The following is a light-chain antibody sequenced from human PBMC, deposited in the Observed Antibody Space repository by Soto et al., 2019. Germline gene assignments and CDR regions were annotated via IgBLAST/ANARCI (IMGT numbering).Light chain of an antibody. V-gene: IGKV3-11*01. CDR2: DTS. CDR1: PSVTSY. Sequence: EIVLTQSPATLSLSPGERATLSCRASPSVTSYLAWYQQKPGQAPMLLIYDTSNRATGIPARFSGSGSGTDFTLTISRLEPDDFAVYYCQQRSSWPPTFGGGTKVEIK. J-gene: IGKJ4*01. CDR3: QQRSSWPPT.